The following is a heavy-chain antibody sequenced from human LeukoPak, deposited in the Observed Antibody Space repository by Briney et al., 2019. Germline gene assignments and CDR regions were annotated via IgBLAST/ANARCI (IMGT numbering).Heavy chain of an antibody. J-gene: IGHJ3*02. CDR2: ISGSGGST. CDR3: AKDLVVVVVPMLPIPTAFDI. CDR1: GFTFSSYA. V-gene: IGHV3-23*01. D-gene: IGHD2-15*01. Sequence: GGSLRLSCAASGFTFSSYAMSWVRQAPGKGLEWVSAISGSGGSTYYADSVKGRFTISRDNSKNTLYLQMNSLRAEDTAVYYCAKDLVVVVVPMLPIPTAFDIWGQGKMVTVSS.